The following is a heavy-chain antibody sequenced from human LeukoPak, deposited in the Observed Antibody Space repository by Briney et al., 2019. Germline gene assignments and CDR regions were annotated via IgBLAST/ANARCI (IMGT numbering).Heavy chain of an antibody. D-gene: IGHD3-10*01. Sequence: PGGSLRLSCAASGFTFSSYAMSWVRQAPGKGLEWVSAISDSGGSTYYADSVKGRFTISRDNSKNTLHLQMNSLRAEDTAVYYCAKDTMVRGVMSDFDYWGQGTLVTVSS. V-gene: IGHV3-23*01. CDR3: AKDTMVRGVMSDFDY. CDR2: ISDSGGST. J-gene: IGHJ4*02. CDR1: GFTFSSYA.